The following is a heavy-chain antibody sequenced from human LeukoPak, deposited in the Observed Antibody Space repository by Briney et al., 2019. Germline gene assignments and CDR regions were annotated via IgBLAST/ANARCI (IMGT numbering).Heavy chain of an antibody. CDR2: IYYSGSA. Sequence: SETLSLTCTISDGSISTYYWSWIRQPPGKGLEWIGYIYYSGSANYNPSLMSRVTLSVDPSKNQFSLTLTSVTAADMAMYYCAATTIGSSSSYDFDYWGRGTLVTVSS. V-gene: IGHV4-59*01. J-gene: IGHJ4*02. CDR3: AATTIGSSSSYDFDY. CDR1: DGSISTYY. D-gene: IGHD6-6*01.